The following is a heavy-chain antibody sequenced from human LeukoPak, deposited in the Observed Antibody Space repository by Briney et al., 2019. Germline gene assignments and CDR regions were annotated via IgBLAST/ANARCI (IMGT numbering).Heavy chain of an antibody. Sequence: SETLSLTCTVSGGSISSYYWSWIRQPPGKGLEWIWYIYYSGSTNYNPSLKSRVTISVDTSKNQFSLKLSSVTAADTAVYYCPRDRGYYDSSGYSPENWFDPWGQGTLVTVSS. J-gene: IGHJ5*02. D-gene: IGHD3-22*01. CDR1: GGSISSYY. CDR2: IYYSGST. CDR3: PRDRGYYDSSGYSPENWFDP. V-gene: IGHV4-59*01.